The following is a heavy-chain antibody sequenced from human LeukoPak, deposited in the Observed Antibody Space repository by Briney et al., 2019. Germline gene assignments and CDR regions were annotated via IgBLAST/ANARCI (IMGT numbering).Heavy chain of an antibody. CDR2: IDPSSTYI. Sequence: GGSLRLSCAASGFTFSSYSMNWVRQAPGKGLEWVSAIDPSSTYIYYADSVKGRFTISRDNAENSLYLQMNSLRVEDTAVYYCAKRRHCSSATCPNWFDPWGQGTLVTVSS. J-gene: IGHJ5*02. V-gene: IGHV3-21*04. CDR1: GFTFSSYS. D-gene: IGHD2-2*01. CDR3: AKRRHCSSATCPNWFDP.